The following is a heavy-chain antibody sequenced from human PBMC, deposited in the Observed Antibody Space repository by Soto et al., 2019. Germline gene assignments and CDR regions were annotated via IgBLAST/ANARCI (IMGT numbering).Heavy chain of an antibody. CDR1: GYTFTSYY. CDR2: INPSGGST. Sequence: ASVKVSCKASGYTFTSYYMHWVRQAPGQGLEWMGIINPSGGSTSYAQKFQGRVTMTRDTSTSTVYMELSSLRSEDTAVYYCARDQTIDISSCFYGSAIHYYYYGIDVWGQGTTVTVSS. J-gene: IGHJ6*02. D-gene: IGHD3-10*01. CDR3: ARDQTIDISSCFYGSAIHYYYYGIDV. V-gene: IGHV1-46*01.